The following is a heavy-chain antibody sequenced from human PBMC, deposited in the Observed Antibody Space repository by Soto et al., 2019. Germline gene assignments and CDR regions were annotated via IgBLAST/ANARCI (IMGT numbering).Heavy chain of an antibody. CDR1: GFIFSSYS. Sequence: RRLSCAASGFIFSSYSMNWVRQAPGKGLEWISSMSSRSDYIYYADSLKGRFTISRDNAKNSLYLQMNSLRADDTAVYYCAREVDFGFDYWGQGTPVTVSS. V-gene: IGHV3-21*01. CDR3: AREVDFGFDY. D-gene: IGHD5-12*01. CDR2: MSSRSDYI. J-gene: IGHJ4*02.